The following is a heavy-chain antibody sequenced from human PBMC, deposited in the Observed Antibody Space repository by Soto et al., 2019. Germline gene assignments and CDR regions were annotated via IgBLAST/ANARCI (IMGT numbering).Heavy chain of an antibody. J-gene: IGHJ4*02. D-gene: IGHD6-19*01. CDR3: AGVQFASGWRYAGDY. Sequence: QVQLVQSGAEVKKPGASVKVSCKASGYTFTTYFMHWVRQAPGQGLEWMGIINPSDGTATYAQKLQGRVTMTRDTSTSTVYIELSSLRSEDTAVYYCAGVQFASGWRYAGDYWGQGTLVTVSS. CDR2: INPSDGTA. V-gene: IGHV1-46*04. CDR1: GYTFTTYF.